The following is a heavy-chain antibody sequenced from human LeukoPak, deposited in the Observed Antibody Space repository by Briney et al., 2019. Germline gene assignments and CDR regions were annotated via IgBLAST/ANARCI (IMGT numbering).Heavy chain of an antibody. CDR3: ARRRNCYGYLPDY. V-gene: IGHV5-51*01. J-gene: IGHJ4*02. Sequence: GESLKISCMGSGYTFTNYWVAWVRQMPGKGLEWMGIIYPGDSNTRYSPSFQGQVTISADKSINTAYLQWRSLAASDAAAYYCARRRNCYGYLPDYWGQGTLV. D-gene: IGHD5-18*01. CDR1: GYTFTNYW. CDR2: IYPGDSNT.